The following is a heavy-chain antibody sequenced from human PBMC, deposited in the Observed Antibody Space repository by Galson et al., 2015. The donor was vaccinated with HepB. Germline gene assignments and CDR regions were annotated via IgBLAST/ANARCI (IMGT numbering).Heavy chain of an antibody. CDR2: INLNGGEE. CDR1: GVTFSDYW. J-gene: IGHJ4*02. D-gene: IGHD3-9*01. Sequence: SLRLSCAASGVTFSDYWMSWVRQAPGKGLEWVANINLNGGEERYADFVRGRFSISRDDVRSSLYLQMNSLRADDTAVYYCARGGPYYNTLTGLYNGRFDYWGQGTLATVSS. V-gene: IGHV3-7*03. CDR3: ARGGPYYNTLTGLYNGRFDY.